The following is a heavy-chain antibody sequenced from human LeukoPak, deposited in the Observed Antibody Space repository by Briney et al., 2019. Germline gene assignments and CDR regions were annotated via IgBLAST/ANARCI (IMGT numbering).Heavy chain of an antibody. CDR2: IDTSGST. V-gene: IGHV4-4*07. CDR1: GDSISNYY. CDR3: ARTTGYYNSGWADFDY. Sequence: PSETLSLTCSVSGDSISNYYWSWIRQPAGKGLEYIGRIDTSGSTNYNPSLKSRVTMSVDTSKNQFSLKLNSVAAAGTAMYYCARTTGYYNSGWADFDYWGQGTLVTVSS. J-gene: IGHJ4*02. D-gene: IGHD6-19*01.